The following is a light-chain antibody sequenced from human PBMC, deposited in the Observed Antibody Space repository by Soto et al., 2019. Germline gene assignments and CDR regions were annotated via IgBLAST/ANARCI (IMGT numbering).Light chain of an antibody. CDR3: QQYYSTPWRT. CDR2: WAS. J-gene: IGKJ2*01. V-gene: IGKV4-1*01. CDR1: QSVLYSSNNKNY. Sequence: DIVMTQSPDSLAVSLGERATINCKSSQSVLYSSNNKNYLAWYQQKPGQPPKLLIYWASTRESGVPDRFSGSGSGKDFTLTISSLQAEDVAVYYCQQYYSTPWRTFGQGTKLEIK.